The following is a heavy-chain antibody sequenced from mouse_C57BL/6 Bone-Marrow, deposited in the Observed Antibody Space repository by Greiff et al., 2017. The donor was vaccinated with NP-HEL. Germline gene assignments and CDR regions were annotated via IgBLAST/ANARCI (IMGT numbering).Heavy chain of an antibody. Sequence: DVMLVESGGGLVKPGGSLKLSCAASGFTFSDYGMHWVRQAPEKGLEWVAYISSGSSTIYYADTVKGRLTISRDNAKNTLFLQMTSLRSEDTAMYYCARDEPYYYDTYAMDYWGQGTSVTVSS. J-gene: IGHJ4*01. CDR2: ISSGSSTI. V-gene: IGHV5-17*01. D-gene: IGHD1-1*01. CDR1: GFTFSDYG. CDR3: ARDEPYYYDTYAMDY.